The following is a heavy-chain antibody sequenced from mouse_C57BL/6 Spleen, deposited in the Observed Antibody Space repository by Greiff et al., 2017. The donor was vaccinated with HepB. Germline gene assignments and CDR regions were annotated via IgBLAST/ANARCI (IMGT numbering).Heavy chain of an antibody. J-gene: IGHJ4*01. V-gene: IGHV1-19*01. CDR3: ARDRKGIYDGYYVAMDY. Sequence: EVQLQQSGPVLVKPGASVKMSCKASGYTFTDYYMNWVKQSHGKSLEWIGVINPYNGGTSYNQKFKGKATLTVDKSSSTAYMELNSLTSEDSAVYYCARDRKGIYDGYYVAMDYWGQGTSVTVSS. D-gene: IGHD2-3*01. CDR1: GYTFTDYY. CDR2: INPYNGGT.